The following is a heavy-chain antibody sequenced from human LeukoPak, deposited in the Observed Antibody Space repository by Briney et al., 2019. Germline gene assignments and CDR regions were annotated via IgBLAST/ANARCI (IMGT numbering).Heavy chain of an antibody. CDR3: ARGPYAYTSSATLGSYNWFDP. CDR2: IYPGDSHT. J-gene: IGHJ5*02. Sequence: GESLKISCKGSGYSFPNYWIGWVCQMPGKGLEWMGIIYPGDSHTRYSPSFQDQVTISVDKSISTAYLQWSSLKASDTAMYYCARGPYAYTSSATLGSYNWFDPWGQGSLVTVSS. CDR1: GYSFPNYW. D-gene: IGHD2-2*02. V-gene: IGHV5-51*01.